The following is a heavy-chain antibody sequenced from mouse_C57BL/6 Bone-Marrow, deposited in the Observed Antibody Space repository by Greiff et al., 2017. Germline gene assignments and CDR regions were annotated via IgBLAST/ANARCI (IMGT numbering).Heavy chain of an antibody. CDR1: GYTFTSYW. V-gene: IGHV1-69*01. D-gene: IGHD2-4*01. Sequence: QVQLQQPGAELVMPGASVKLSCKASGYTFTSYWMHWVKQRPGQGLEWIGEIDPSDSYTNYNQKFKGKSTLTVDKSSSTAYMQPSSLTSEDSAVYYCARDYYDYDDWYFDVWGTGTTVTVSS. J-gene: IGHJ1*03. CDR2: IDPSDSYT. CDR3: ARDYYDYDDWYFDV.